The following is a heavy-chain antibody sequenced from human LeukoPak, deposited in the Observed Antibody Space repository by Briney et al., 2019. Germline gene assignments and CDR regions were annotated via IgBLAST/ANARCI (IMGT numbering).Heavy chain of an antibody. Sequence: GMSLRLSCAASGFTFSSYSMNGVRQAPGKGLVWGSAISISRSYIYYADSVKGGFTISRDNAKNSLYLQMNSRRAEDTAGYYCAELGITMIGGVWGKGTTVTISS. CDR3: AELGITMIGGV. D-gene: IGHD3-10*02. CDR2: ISISRSYI. CDR1: GFTFSSYS. J-gene: IGHJ6*04. V-gene: IGHV3-21*01.